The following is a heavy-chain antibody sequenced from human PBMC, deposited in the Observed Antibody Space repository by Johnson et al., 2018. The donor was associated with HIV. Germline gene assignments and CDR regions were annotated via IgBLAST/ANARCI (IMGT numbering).Heavy chain of an antibody. CDR3: ARVLGSSRRGAFDI. D-gene: IGHD6-6*01. J-gene: IGHJ3*02. V-gene: IGHV3-30*04. CDR1: GFTFSSYA. Sequence: QVQLVESGGGLVQPGGSLRLSCAASGFTFSSYAMSWVRQAPGKGLQWVAVISYDGSNKYYADSVKGRFTISRDNSKNTLYLQMNSLGAEDTAGYYCARVLGSSRRGAFDIWGQGTMVTVSS. CDR2: ISYDGSNK.